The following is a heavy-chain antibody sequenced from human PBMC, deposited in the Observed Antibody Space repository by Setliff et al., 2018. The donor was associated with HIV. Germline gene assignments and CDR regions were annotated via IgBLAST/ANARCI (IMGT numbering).Heavy chain of an antibody. CDR1: GGTLNKYV. V-gene: IGHV1-69*06. D-gene: IGHD3-16*01. CDR3: ARDRRSAITFGGLNAVSISGMDV. CDR2: MSPILGRP. J-gene: IGHJ6*02. Sequence: ASVKVSCKASGGTLNKYVINWVRQAPGQGLEWMGGMSPILGRPEYTQKFLGRITITADRSTRTDYMELRGLRFEDTAVYYCARDRRSAITFGGLNAVSISGMDVWGQGTTVTVSS.